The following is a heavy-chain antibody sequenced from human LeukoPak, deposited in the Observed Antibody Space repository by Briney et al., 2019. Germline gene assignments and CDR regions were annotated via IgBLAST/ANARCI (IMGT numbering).Heavy chain of an antibody. D-gene: IGHD2-15*01. V-gene: IGHV3-73*01. CDR2: IRSKANSYAT. CDR3: TRPLGVYCSGGSCYSN. Sequence: GGSLRLSCAASGFTFSVSAMHWVRQASGKGLEWVGRIRSKANSYATAYAASVKGRFTISRDDSKNTAYLQMNSLKTEDTAVYYCTRPLGVYCSGGSCYSNWGQGTLVTVSS. J-gene: IGHJ4*02. CDR1: GFTFSVSA.